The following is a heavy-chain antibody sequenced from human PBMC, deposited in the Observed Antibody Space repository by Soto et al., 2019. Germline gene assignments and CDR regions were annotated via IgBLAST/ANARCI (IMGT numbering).Heavy chain of an antibody. CDR1: GYTFTSYA. V-gene: IGHV1-3*05. CDR2: INAGNGNT. CDR3: ARASSWWYFDL. Sequence: QVQLVQSGAEEKKPGASVKVSCKASGYTFTSYAMHWVRQAPGQRLEWMGWINAGNGNTKYSQKFQGRVTITRDTSASTAYMELSSLRSEATAVYYCARASSWWYFDLWGRGPLVTVSS. J-gene: IGHJ2*01.